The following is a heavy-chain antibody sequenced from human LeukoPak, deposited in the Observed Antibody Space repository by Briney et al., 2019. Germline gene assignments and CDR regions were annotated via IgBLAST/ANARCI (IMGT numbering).Heavy chain of an antibody. D-gene: IGHD4-17*01. CDR3: ARQDDYGDYHVDY. CDR1: DGSISSGGYY. Sequence: SETLSLTCTVSDGSISSGGYYWSWIRQPPGKGLEWIGYIYHSGSTNYNPSLKSRVTISVDTSKNQFSLKLSSVTAADTAVYYCARQDDYGDYHVDYWGQGTLVTVSS. J-gene: IGHJ4*02. V-gene: IGHV4-61*08. CDR2: IYHSGST.